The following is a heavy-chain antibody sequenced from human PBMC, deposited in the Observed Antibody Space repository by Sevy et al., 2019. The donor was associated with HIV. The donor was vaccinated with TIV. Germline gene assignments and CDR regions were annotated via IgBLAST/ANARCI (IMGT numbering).Heavy chain of an antibody. Sequence: GGSLRLSCAVSGFSFDSYGMTWVRQAPGKGLEWVSGISGGGTRTYYADSVKGRFIISRDNSKNTLYLQMNSLRSEDTAIYYCAKGGGDHYDPDEIGYYFYYYNMDVWGKGTTVTVSS. V-gene: IGHV3-23*01. CDR3: AKGGGDHYDPDEIGYYFYYYNMDV. CDR2: ISGGGTRT. CDR1: GFSFDSYG. J-gene: IGHJ6*03. D-gene: IGHD3-22*01.